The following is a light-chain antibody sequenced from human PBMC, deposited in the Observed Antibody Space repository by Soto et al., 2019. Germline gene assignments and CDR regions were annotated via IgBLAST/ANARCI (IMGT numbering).Light chain of an antibody. CDR3: QQRSDWPLIT. CDR1: QSVSSY. J-gene: IGKJ5*01. V-gene: IGKV3-11*01. Sequence: VLTQTPGTLSLSPGERATLSCRASQSVSSYLAWYQQKPGQAHRLLIYDASNRANGIPARFSGSGSGTDFSLTISSLEPEDFAVYYCQQRSDWPLITFGQGTRLEI. CDR2: DAS.